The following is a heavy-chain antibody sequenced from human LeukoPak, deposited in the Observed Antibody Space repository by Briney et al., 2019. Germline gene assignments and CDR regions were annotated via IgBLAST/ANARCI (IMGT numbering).Heavy chain of an antibody. D-gene: IGHD3-10*01. CDR3: ARGETYYYGSGSYPFDY. J-gene: IGHJ4*02. CDR1: GGSISSSSYY. V-gene: IGHV4-39*01. CDR2: IYYSGST. Sequence: SETLSLTCTVSGGSISSSSYYWGWIRQPPGKGLEWIGSIYYSGSTYYNSSLKSRGTISVDTSKNQFSLKLSSVTAADTAVYYCARGETYYYGSGSYPFDYWGQGTLVTVSS.